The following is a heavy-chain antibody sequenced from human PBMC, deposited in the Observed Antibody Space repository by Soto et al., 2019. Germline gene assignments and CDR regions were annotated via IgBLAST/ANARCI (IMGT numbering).Heavy chain of an antibody. CDR3: ARLYCSATSCYSVGAFDI. Sequence: GGSLRLSCAASGFTFSTYGMHWVRQAPGKGLEWVALIWFDGSDKYYTESVKGRFTISRDNSKSTLYLQMNSLRAEDTAFYYCARLYCSATSCYSVGAFDIRGPGTMVTVSS. J-gene: IGHJ3*02. D-gene: IGHD2-2*01. CDR1: GFTFSTYG. V-gene: IGHV3-33*01. CDR2: IWFDGSDK.